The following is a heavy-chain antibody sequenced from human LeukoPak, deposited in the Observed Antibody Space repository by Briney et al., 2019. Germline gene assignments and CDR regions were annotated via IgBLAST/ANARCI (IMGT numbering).Heavy chain of an antibody. D-gene: IGHD6-6*01. CDR1: GFTFSSYS. CDR2: ISSSSSYI. CDR3: ARDLFSSSSDGEYYFDY. J-gene: IGHJ4*02. V-gene: IGHV3-21*01. Sequence: GGSLRLSCAASGFTFSSYSMNWVRQAPGKGLEWVSSISSSSSYIYYADSVKGRFTISRDNAKNSLYLQMNSRRAEDTAVYYCARDLFSSSSDGEYYFDYWGQGTLVTVSS.